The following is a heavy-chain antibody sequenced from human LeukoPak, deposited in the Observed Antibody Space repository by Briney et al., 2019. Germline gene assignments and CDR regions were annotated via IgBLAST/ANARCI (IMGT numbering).Heavy chain of an antibody. Sequence: GGSLRLSCAASGFTFSDYALGWVRQAPGRGLEWVATLGGSGAGTYYSDSVQGRFTISRDNSKNTLYLQMNSLRAEDTAVYYCAKVTGIAAAGIRPDAEYFQHWGQGTLVTVSS. CDR3: AKVTGIAAAGIRPDAEYFQH. J-gene: IGHJ1*01. CDR2: LGGSGAGT. D-gene: IGHD6-13*01. CDR1: GFTFSDYA. V-gene: IGHV3-23*01.